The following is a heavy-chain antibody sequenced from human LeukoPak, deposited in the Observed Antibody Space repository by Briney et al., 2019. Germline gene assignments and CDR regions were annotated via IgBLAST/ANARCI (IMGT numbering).Heavy chain of an antibody. CDR2: IKQDGREK. V-gene: IGHV3-7*01. J-gene: IGHJ5*02. D-gene: IGHD3-10*01. CDR3: GKEDTGISYKWFDP. CDR1: GFTFSAYW. Sequence: PGGSLRLSCAASGFTFSAYWMSWVRQAPGKGLEWVANIKQDGREKYYVDSVKGRFTISRDNAKSPLYLQMNSLGAEDTAVYYCGKEDTGISYKWFDPWGQGTLVTVSP.